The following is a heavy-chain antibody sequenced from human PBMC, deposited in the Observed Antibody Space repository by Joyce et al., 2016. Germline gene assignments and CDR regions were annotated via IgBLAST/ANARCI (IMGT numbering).Heavy chain of an antibody. CDR2: ISGSGVRI. J-gene: IGHJ6*03. Sequence: EVQLLESGEGLVQPAGSLRLSCAAAGFTFSSYAMSWVRQATVKGLEWVSGISGSGVRIYDADSVKGRFTCSRDNSKNTQYLQMNSLRAEDTAVYYCAKVAEGSAVYFYYMDVWGKGTTVTVSS. V-gene: IGHV3-23*01. CDR1: GFTFSSYA. CDR3: AKVAEGSAVYFYYMDV. D-gene: IGHD6-6*01.